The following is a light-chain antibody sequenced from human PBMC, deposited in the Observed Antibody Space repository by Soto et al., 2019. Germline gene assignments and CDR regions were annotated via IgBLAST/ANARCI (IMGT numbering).Light chain of an antibody. J-gene: IGKJ1*01. V-gene: IGKV3-15*01. CDR1: QSVSRN. CDR2: GAS. Sequence: EIVMTQSPATLSVSPGERATLSCRASQSVSRNLAWYQEKPGQAPRLLIYGASTRATGIPARFSGSGSGTEFTLTISSLQSEDFGVYYCQQYNNWPPWTFGQGTKVEIK. CDR3: QQYNNWPPWT.